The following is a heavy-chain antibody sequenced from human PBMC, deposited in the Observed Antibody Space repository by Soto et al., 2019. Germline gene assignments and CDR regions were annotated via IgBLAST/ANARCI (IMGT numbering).Heavy chain of an antibody. CDR3: ARDMGGYYFEPNDY. D-gene: IGHD3-22*01. V-gene: IGHV1-18*01. CDR2: ITANNVNT. J-gene: IGHJ4*02. CDR1: GYTFTSYG. Sequence: ASVKVSCKTSGYTFTSYGISWVRQAPGQGLEWMGWITANNVNTNYAQKFQGRVTMTTDTSTAAAYMELRSLRSDDTAVYYCARDMGGYYFEPNDYWGQGTLVTVSS.